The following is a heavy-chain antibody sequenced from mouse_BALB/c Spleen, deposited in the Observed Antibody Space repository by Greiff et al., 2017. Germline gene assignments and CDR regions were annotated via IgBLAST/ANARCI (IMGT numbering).Heavy chain of an antibody. J-gene: IGHJ3*01. Sequence: DVMLVESGGGLVKPGGSLKLSCAASGFTFSDYYMYWVRQTPEKRLEWVATISDGGSYTYYPDSVKGRFTISRDNAKNNLYLQMSSLKSEDTAMYYCARDRGYGNYWFAYWGQGTLVTVSA. CDR1: GFTFSDYY. CDR3: ARDRGYGNYWFAY. V-gene: IGHV5-4*02. D-gene: IGHD2-10*02. CDR2: ISDGGSYT.